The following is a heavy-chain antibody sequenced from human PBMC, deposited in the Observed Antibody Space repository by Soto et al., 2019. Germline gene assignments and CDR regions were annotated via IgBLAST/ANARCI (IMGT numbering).Heavy chain of an antibody. CDR3: AKDKRVSSWYIGWFDP. Sequence: GGSLRLSCAASGFTFSSYGMHWVRQAPGKGLEWVAVISYDGSNKYYADSVKGRFTISRDNSKNTLYLQMNSLRAEDTAVYYCAKDKRVSSWYIGWFDPWGQGTLVTVSS. CDR2: ISYDGSNK. D-gene: IGHD6-13*01. CDR1: GFTFSSYG. J-gene: IGHJ5*02. V-gene: IGHV3-30*18.